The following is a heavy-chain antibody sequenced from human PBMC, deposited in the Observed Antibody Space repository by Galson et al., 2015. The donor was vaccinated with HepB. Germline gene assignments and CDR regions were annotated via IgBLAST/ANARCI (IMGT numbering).Heavy chain of an antibody. CDR2: INPNSGGT. J-gene: IGHJ4*02. CDR1: GYTFTDYY. V-gene: IGHV1-2*06. D-gene: IGHD6-13*01. CDR3: ARVVSTSWYDDY. Sequence: SVKVSCKASGYTFTDYYMHWVRQAPGQGLEWMGRINPNSGGTNYAQKFQGRVTMTRDTSISTAYMELSRLRSDDTAVYFCARVVSTSWYDDYWGQGTLVTVSS.